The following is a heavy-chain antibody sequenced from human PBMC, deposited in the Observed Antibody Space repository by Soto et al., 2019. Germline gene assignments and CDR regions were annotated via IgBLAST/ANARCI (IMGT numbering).Heavy chain of an antibody. CDR2: INPNSGGT. J-gene: IGHJ3*02. V-gene: IGHV1-2*04. Sequence: QVPLVQSGAEVKKPGASVKVSCKASGYTFTGYYMHWVRQAPGQGLEWMGWINPNSGGTNYAQKFQGWVTMTRDTSISTAYRELSRLRSDDTAVYYCARGITMVRGVLLDAFDIWGQGTMVTVSS. CDR3: ARGITMVRGVLLDAFDI. D-gene: IGHD3-10*01. CDR1: GYTFTGYY.